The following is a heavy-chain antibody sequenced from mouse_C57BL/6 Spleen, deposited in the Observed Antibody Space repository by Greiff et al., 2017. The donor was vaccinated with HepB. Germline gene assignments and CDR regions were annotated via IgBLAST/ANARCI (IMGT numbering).Heavy chain of an antibody. CDR1: GYAFSSSW. CDR2: IYPGDGDT. CDR3: AREDDYVFAY. J-gene: IGHJ3*01. Sequence: QVQLQQSGPELVKPGASVKISCKASGYAFSSSWMNWVKQRPGKGLEWIGRIYPGDGDTNYNGKFKGKATLTADKSSSTAYMQLSSLTSEDSAVYFCAREDDYVFAYWGQGTLVTVSA. V-gene: IGHV1-82*01. D-gene: IGHD2-4*01.